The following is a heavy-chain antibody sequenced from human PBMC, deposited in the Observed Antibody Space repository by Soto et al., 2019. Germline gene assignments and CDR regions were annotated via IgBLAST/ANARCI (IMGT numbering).Heavy chain of an antibody. V-gene: IGHV3-23*01. D-gene: IGHD3-10*01. Sequence: GGSLRLSCAASGFTFSSYAMSWVRQAPGKGLEWVSAISGSGGSTYYADSVKGRFTISRDNSKNTLYLQLNSLRAEDTAVYYCAKTLTRSGAFDIWGHGTMVTVSS. J-gene: IGHJ3*02. CDR2: ISGSGGST. CDR3: AKTLTRSGAFDI. CDR1: GFTFSSYA.